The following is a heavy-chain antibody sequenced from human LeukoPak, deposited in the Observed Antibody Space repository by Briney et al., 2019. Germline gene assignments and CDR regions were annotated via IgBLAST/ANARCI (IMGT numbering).Heavy chain of an antibody. Sequence: ASVKVSCKASGYTFTSYDINWVRQATGQGLEWMGWMNPNSGNTGYAQKFQGRVTMTKNTSISTAYMELSSLRSEDTAVYYRARHQKGYFPTYYYYYYGMDVWGQGTTVTVSS. J-gene: IGHJ6*02. D-gene: IGHD2-15*01. CDR3: ARHQKGYFPTYYYYYYGMDV. V-gene: IGHV1-8*01. CDR1: GYTFTSYD. CDR2: MNPNSGNT.